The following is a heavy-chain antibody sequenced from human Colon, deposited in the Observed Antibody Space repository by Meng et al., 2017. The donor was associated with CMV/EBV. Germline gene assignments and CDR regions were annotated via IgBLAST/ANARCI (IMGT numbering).Heavy chain of an antibody. CDR2: ISTSGDT. J-gene: IGHJ4*02. D-gene: IGHD4-23*01. Sequence: VSGATVSGGNDYWTWLRQPAGKGLEWIGRISTSGDTKYSPSLQSRVIISIDNSENQFSLRLSSVTAADTAVYYCARGHGGNSNFDYWGQGTLVTVSS. CDR3: ARGHGGNSNFDY. CDR1: GATVSGGNDY. V-gene: IGHV4-61*02.